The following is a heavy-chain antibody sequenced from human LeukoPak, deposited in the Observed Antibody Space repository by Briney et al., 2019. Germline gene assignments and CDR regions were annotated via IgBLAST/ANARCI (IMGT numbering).Heavy chain of an antibody. CDR3: ARVQGLRLPRFDY. V-gene: IGHV3-30*04. CDR2: ISYDGSNK. J-gene: IGHJ4*02. D-gene: IGHD5-12*01. CDR1: GFTFSSYA. Sequence: GGSLRLSCAASGFTFSSYAMHWVRQAPGKGLEWVAVISYDGSNKYYADSVKGRFTISRDNSKNSLYLQMNSLRAEDTAVYYCARVQGLRLPRFDYWGQGTLVTVSS.